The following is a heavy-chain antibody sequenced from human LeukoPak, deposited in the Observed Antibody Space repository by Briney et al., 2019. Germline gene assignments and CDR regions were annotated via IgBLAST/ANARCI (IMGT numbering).Heavy chain of an antibody. D-gene: IGHD3-9*01. Sequence: PGGSLRLSCAASGFTFNIYEMNWVRQAPGKGLEWVSYISTSGSTIFYADSVKGRFTISRDNAKNSLYLQMNSLRAEDTAVYYCARSYYDILTGPPLGPVDYWGQGTLVTVSS. V-gene: IGHV3-48*03. CDR1: GFTFNIYE. CDR3: ARSYYDILTGPPLGPVDY. CDR2: ISTSGSTI. J-gene: IGHJ4*02.